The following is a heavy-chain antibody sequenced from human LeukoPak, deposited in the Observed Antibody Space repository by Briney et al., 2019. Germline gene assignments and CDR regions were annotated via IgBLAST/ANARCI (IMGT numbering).Heavy chain of an antibody. CDR2: ISSSSSYI. CDR3: AREDGSGSYGLGSYFDY. D-gene: IGHD1-26*01. J-gene: IGHJ4*02. CDR1: RFTFSSYS. Sequence: GGSLRLSCAASRFTFSSYSMNWVRQAPGKGLEWVSSISSSSSYIYYADSVKGRFTISRDNAKNSLYLQMNSLRAEDTAVYYCAREDGSGSYGLGSYFDYWGQGTLVTVSS. V-gene: IGHV3-21*01.